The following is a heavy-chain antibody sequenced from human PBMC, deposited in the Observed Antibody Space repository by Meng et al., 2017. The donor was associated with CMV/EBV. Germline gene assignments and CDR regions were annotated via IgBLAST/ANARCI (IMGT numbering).Heavy chain of an antibody. V-gene: IGHV3-21*01. CDR2: ISSSSSYI. CDR3: ARDRTIFGVRNYYYYGMDV. J-gene: IGHJ6*02. D-gene: IGHD3-3*01. CDR1: GLTFSSYG. Sequence: GGSLRLSCAASGLTFSSYGMNWVRQAPGKGLEWVSSISSSSSYIYYADSVKGRFTISRDNAKNPLYLQMNSLRAENTAVYYCARDRTIFGVRNYYYYGMDVWGQGTTVTVSS.